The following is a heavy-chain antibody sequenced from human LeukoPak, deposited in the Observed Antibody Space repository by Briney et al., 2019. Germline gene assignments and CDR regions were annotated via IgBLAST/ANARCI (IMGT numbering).Heavy chain of an antibody. CDR2: INTNNGNT. D-gene: IGHD3-10*01. J-gene: IGHJ4*02. V-gene: IGHV1-18*01. CDR1: GYTFTNYA. Sequence: ASVKVSCKASGYTFTNYAFSWVRQAPGQGLEWMGWINTNNGNTNYVKRLQGRATMTTDTSTTTAYMELRSLISDDTAVYYCAREREETYGSGSYTFDHWGQGTLVTVSS. CDR3: AREREETYGSGSYTFDH.